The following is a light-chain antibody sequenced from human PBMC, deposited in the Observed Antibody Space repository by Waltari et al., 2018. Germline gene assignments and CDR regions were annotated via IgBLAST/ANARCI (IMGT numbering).Light chain of an antibody. CDR1: QSGGRY. J-gene: IGKJ1*01. Sequence: EIVLTQSPGTLSLSPGERATLSCRASQSGGRYLAWYQQKPGQAPRLLIYDASTRATGIPDRFSGSGSGTDFSLTISRLESEDVGVYYCQKYVNLPATFGQGTKVEIK. CDR3: QKYVNLPAT. V-gene: IGKV3-20*01. CDR2: DAS.